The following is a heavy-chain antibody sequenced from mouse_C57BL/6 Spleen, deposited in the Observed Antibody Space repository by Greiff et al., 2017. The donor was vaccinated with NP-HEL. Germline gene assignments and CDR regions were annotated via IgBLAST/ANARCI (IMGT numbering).Heavy chain of an antibody. CDR2: IYPGDGDT. D-gene: IGHD1-1*01. CDR1: GYAFSSYW. Sequence: QVQLKESGAELVKPGASVKISCKASGYAFSSYWMNWVKQRPGKGLEWIGQIYPGDGDTNYNGKFKGKATLTADKSSSTAYMQLSSLTSEDSAVYFCARYYYGSSYEGYFDVWGTGTTVTVSS. J-gene: IGHJ1*03. CDR3: ARYYYGSSYEGYFDV. V-gene: IGHV1-80*01.